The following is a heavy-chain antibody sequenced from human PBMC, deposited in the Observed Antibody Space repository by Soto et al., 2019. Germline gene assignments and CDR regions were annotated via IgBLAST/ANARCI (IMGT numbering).Heavy chain of an antibody. CDR1: GFTFSSYA. CDR2: ISGSGGST. Sequence: EAQLLESGGGLVQPGGSLRLSCAASGFTFSSYAMSWVRQAPGKGLEWVSAISGSGGSTYYADSVKGRFTISRDNSKNTLYLQMNSLRAEDTAVYYCAKDAYYDFWSGPDRPYNWFDPWGQGTLVTVSS. V-gene: IGHV3-23*01. CDR3: AKDAYYDFWSGPDRPYNWFDP. J-gene: IGHJ5*02. D-gene: IGHD3-3*01.